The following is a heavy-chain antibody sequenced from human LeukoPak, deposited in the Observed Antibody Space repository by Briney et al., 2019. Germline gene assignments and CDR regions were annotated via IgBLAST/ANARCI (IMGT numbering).Heavy chain of an antibody. CDR2: IKSKPDGGTT. CDR3: TDLGDHAVG. D-gene: IGHD3-10*01. CDR1: GFTFKSAW. Sequence: GGSLRLSCAASGFTFKSAWMSWGRQAPGKGLEWVGRIKSKPDGGTTEYAAPVKGRFSISRDDSKTTLYLQMNSLITEDTAVYYCTDLGDHAVGWGQGTLVTVSS. V-gene: IGHV3-15*01. J-gene: IGHJ4*02.